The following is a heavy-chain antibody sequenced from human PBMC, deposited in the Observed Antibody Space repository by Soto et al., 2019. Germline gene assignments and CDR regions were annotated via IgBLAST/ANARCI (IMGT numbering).Heavy chain of an antibody. J-gene: IGHJ4*02. CDR3: ARGSYCSGGSCYSSEPYYFDY. CDR2: IYYSGST. V-gene: IGHV4-59*01. CDR1: GGSISSYY. D-gene: IGHD2-15*01. Sequence: SETLSLSCTVSGGSISSYYWSWIRPPPGKELEWIGYIYYSGSTNYNPSHKSRVTISVDTSKNQFSLKLSSVTAADTAVYYCARGSYCSGGSCYSSEPYYFDYWGQGTLVTVSS.